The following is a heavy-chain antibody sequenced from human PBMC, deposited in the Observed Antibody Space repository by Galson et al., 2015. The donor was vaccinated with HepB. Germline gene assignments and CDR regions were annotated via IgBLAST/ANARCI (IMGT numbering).Heavy chain of an antibody. CDR1: GYTFTSYY. CDR2: INPSGGST. D-gene: IGHD3-10*01. CDR3: ARALGRTMVRGVEFDY. V-gene: IGHV1-46*04. Sequence: SVKVSCKASGYTFTSYYMHWVRQAPGQGLEWMGIINPSGGSTSYAQKLQGRVTMTRDTSTSTVYMELSSLRSEDTAVYYCARALGRTMVRGVEFDYWGQGTLVTVSS. J-gene: IGHJ4*02.